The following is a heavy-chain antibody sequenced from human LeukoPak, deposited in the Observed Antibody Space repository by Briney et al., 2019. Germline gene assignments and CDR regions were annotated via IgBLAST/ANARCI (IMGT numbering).Heavy chain of an antibody. D-gene: IGHD5-24*01. V-gene: IGHV1-46*03. CDR1: GYTFTSYY. CDR2: INPSGGGT. CDR3: ARTERWLQLRYYFDY. Sequence: VKVSCKASGYTFTSYYTHWVRQAPGQGLEWMGIINPSGGGTSNAQKFQSRVTMTRDTSTSTVYMELSSLRSEDTAVYYCARTERWLQLRYYFDYWGQGTLVTVSS. J-gene: IGHJ4*02.